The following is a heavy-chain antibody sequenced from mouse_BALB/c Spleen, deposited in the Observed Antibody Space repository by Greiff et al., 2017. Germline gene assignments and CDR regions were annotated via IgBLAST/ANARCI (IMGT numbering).Heavy chain of an antibody. D-gene: IGHD2-3*01. CDR3: VRDGYYDWYFDV. J-gene: IGHJ1*01. CDR2: IRSKSNNYAT. Sequence: GGVLVQPKGSLKLSCAASGFTFNTNAMNWVRQAPGKGLEWVARIRSKSNNYATYYADSVKDRFTISRDDSQSMLYLQMNNLKTEDTAMYYCVRDGYYDWYFDVWGAGTTVTVSS. CDR1: GFTFNTNA. V-gene: IGHV10S3*01.